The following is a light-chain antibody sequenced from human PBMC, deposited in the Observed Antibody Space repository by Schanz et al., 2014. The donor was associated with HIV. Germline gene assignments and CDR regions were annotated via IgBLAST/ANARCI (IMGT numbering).Light chain of an antibody. CDR2: GAS. Sequence: EIVLTQSPATLSVSPGQRATLSCRASQTVSSNLAWYQQNPGQAPRLLIYGASSRATGIPDRFSGSGSGTEFTLTISRLEPEDFAVYSCQQYGTSPPTFGQGTKLEIK. CDR1: QTVSSN. J-gene: IGKJ2*01. V-gene: IGKV3-20*01. CDR3: QQYGTSPPT.